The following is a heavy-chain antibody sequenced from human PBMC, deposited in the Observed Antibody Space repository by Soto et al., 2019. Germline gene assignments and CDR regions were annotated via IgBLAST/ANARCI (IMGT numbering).Heavy chain of an antibody. J-gene: IGHJ6*02. Sequence: PSKTLSLTCTVSGGSISSSSYYWGWIRQPPGKGLEWIGSIYYSGSTYYNPSLKSRVTISVDTSKNQFSLKLSSVTAADTAVYYCARLRSCVGDVWGQGTTVTVSS. CDR2: IYYSGST. V-gene: IGHV4-39*01. CDR1: GGSISSSSYY. CDR3: ARLRSCVGDV.